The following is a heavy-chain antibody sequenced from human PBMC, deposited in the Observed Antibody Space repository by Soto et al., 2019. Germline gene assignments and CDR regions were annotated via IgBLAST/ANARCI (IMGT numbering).Heavy chain of an antibody. Sequence: QVQLQESGPGLVKPSQTLSLTCTVSGGSISSGGYYWSWIRHHPGKSLEWIGYIYYSGSTYYNPSLKSRVTISVDTYKNQFSLKLSSVTAADTAVYYCARCDGYGDYPFDYWGQGTLVTVSS. CDR3: ARCDGYGDYPFDY. J-gene: IGHJ4*02. CDR1: GGSISSGGYY. CDR2: IYYSGST. V-gene: IGHV4-31*03. D-gene: IGHD4-17*01.